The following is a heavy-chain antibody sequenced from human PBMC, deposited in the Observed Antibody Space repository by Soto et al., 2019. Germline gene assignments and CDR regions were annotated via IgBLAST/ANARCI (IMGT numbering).Heavy chain of an antibody. V-gene: IGHV4-30-4*01. Sequence: QVQLQESGPGLVKPSQTLSLTCTVSGGSISSGDYYWSWIRQPPGKGLEWIGYIYYSGSTYYNPSLRGRVTMSVDTSKNQCSLKLSSVTAADTAVYYCARTTVPHPIDYWGQGTLVTVSS. CDR1: GGSISSGDYY. D-gene: IGHD4-17*01. J-gene: IGHJ4*02. CDR2: IYYSGST. CDR3: ARTTVPHPIDY.